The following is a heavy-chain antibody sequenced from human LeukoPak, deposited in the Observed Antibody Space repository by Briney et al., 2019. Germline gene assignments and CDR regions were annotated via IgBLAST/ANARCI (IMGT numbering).Heavy chain of an antibody. D-gene: IGHD2-15*01. Sequence: GGSLRLSCAASGFTFSSYWMSWVRQAPGKGLEWVANIKQDGSEKYYVDSVKSRFTISRDNAKNSLYLQMKSLRAEDTAVYYCARDYRGYRAPYYFDYWGQGTLVTVSS. CDR3: ARDYRGYRAPYYFDY. CDR1: GFTFSSYW. CDR2: IKQDGSEK. J-gene: IGHJ4*02. V-gene: IGHV3-7*01.